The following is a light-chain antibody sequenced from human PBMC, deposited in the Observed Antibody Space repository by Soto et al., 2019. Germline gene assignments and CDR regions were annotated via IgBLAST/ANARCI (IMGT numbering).Light chain of an antibody. CDR1: SSNIGGNP. CDR3: AAWDDSLNGRV. V-gene: IGLV1-44*01. Sequence: QSVLTQPPSASGTPGQRVTISCSGSSSNIGGNPVNWYQQLPGTAPKLLIYSDNQRPSGVPDRFSGSKSGTSASLAISGLQSGEEADYYCAAWDDSLNGRVFGGGTKVT. J-gene: IGLJ2*01. CDR2: SDN.